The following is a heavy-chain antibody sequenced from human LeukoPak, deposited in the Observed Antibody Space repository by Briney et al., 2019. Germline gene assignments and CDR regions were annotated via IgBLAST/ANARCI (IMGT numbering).Heavy chain of an antibody. Sequence: SETLSLTCAVYGGSFSDYYWSWIRQPPGKGLEWIGEINHSGSTNYNPSLNSRVTISVDTSKNQFSLKLNSLTAADTAVYYCARKQLVPLAQSFDYWGQRTLVTVSS. CDR1: GGSFSDYY. J-gene: IGHJ4*02. CDR2: INHSGST. D-gene: IGHD6-6*01. V-gene: IGHV4-34*01. CDR3: ARKQLVPLAQSFDY.